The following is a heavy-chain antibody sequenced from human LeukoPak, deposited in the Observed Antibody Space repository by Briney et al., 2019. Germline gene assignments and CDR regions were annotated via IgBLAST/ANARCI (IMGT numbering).Heavy chain of an antibody. D-gene: IGHD5-12*01. Sequence: PGGSLRLSCAASGFTFSSYAMSWVRQAPGKGLEYVSAISGSGGSTYYADSVKGRFTISRDNSKNTLYLQMNSLRAEDTAVYYCAKDPGIVATLYYFYYWGQGTLVTVSS. CDR3: AKDPGIVATLYYFYY. J-gene: IGHJ4*02. V-gene: IGHV3-23*01. CDR2: ISGSGGST. CDR1: GFTFSSYA.